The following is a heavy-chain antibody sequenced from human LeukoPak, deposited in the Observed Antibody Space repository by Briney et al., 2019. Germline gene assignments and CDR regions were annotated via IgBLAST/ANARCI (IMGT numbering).Heavy chain of an antibody. J-gene: IGHJ4*02. CDR2: LYYSGST. Sequence: SETLSLTCTVSGGSISRSSYFWGWIRPPPGKGLEWVGSLYYSGSTYYNPSLKTRVTISVDTSKNQFSLRLNSVTAADAAVYYCARRPPSAVAGKVFDYWGQGTLVTVSS. CDR1: GGSISRSSYF. V-gene: IGHV4-39*01. D-gene: IGHD6-19*01. CDR3: ARRPPSAVAGKVFDY.